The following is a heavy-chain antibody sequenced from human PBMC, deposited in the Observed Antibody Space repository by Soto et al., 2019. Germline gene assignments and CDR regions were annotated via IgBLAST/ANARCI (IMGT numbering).Heavy chain of an antibody. V-gene: IGHV1-2*04. CDR1: GYTFTGYY. D-gene: IGHD6-6*01. CDR2: INPNSGGT. J-gene: IGHJ6*02. Sequence: ASVKVSCKASGYTFTGYYMHWVRQAPGQGLEWMGWINPNSGGTNYAQKFQGWVTMTRDTSISTAYIELSRLRSDDTAVYYCARDRVAARSDGMDVWGQGTTVTV. CDR3: ARDRVAARSDGMDV.